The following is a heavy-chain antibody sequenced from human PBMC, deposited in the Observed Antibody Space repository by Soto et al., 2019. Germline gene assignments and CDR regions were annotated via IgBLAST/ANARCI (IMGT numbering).Heavy chain of an antibody. V-gene: IGHV1-69*13. CDR2: IIPYFGTA. D-gene: IGHD3-3*01. J-gene: IGHJ4*02. CDR3: ARAEPDDFWSGYYWYFDY. CDR1: GYTFTSYG. Sequence: GASVKVSCKASGYTFTSYGISWVRQAPGQGLEWMGGIIPYFGTANYAQKFQGRVTMTADESTSTAYMELSSLRSEDTAVYYCARAEPDDFWSGYYWYFDYWGQGTLVTVSS.